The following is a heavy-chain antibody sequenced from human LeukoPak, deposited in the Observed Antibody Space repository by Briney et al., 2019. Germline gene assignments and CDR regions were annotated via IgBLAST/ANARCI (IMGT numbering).Heavy chain of an antibody. J-gene: IGHJ4*02. Sequence: PGGSLRLSCAASGFTFSSYAMSWVRQAPGKGLEWVSAISGSGGSTYYADSVKGRFTISRDNSKNTLYLQMNSLRAEDTAVYYGAKDRSYQLPNLIDYWGQGTLVTVSS. D-gene: IGHD2-2*01. CDR3: AKDRSYQLPNLIDY. CDR1: GFTFSSYA. CDR2: ISGSGGST. V-gene: IGHV3-23*01.